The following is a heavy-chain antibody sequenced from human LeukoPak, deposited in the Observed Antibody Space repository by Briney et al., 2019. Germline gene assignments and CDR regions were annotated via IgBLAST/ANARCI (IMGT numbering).Heavy chain of an antibody. Sequence: GGSLRLSCAASGFTVSTNYMAWVRQAPGKGLEWVSVIYSDGTSKYTDSAKGRFTISRDNSKNTLYLQMNSLRDEDTSLYCCARAQSGKYHDFWGQGTLVTLSS. CDR2: IYSDGTS. D-gene: IGHD3-3*01. CDR3: ARAQSGKYHDF. V-gene: IGHV3-66*02. J-gene: IGHJ4*02. CDR1: GFTVSTNY.